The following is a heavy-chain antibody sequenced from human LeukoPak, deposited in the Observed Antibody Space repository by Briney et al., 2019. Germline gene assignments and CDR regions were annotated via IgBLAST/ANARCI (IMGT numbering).Heavy chain of an antibody. CDR2: VNHSGST. J-gene: IGHJ4*02. Sequence: SETLSLTCAVYGGSFSGYYWSWIRQPPGKGLEWIGEVNHSGSTNYNPSLKSRVTISVDTSKNQFSLKLSSVTAADTAVYYCAVSSGYRFDYWGQGTLVTVSS. CDR1: GGSFSGYY. CDR3: AVSSGYRFDY. V-gene: IGHV4-34*01. D-gene: IGHD3-22*01.